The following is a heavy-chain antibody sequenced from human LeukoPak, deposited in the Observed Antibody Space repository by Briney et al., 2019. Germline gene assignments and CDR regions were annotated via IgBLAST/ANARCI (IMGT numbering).Heavy chain of an antibody. CDR3: ARQAYTTMAYIDY. V-gene: IGHV3-23*01. CDR2: ISGSGGTT. D-gene: IGHD5-18*01. J-gene: IGHJ4*02. Sequence: GGSLRPSCAASGFTFRSYALSWVRQAPGKGLEWVSVISGSGGTTYYADSVKGRFTISRDNSKNTLFLQMNSLRADDTAVYYCARQAYTTMAYIDYWGQGTLVTVSS. CDR1: GFTFRSYA.